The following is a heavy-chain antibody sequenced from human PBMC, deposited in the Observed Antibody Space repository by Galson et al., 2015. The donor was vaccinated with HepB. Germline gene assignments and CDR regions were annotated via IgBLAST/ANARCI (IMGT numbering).Heavy chain of an antibody. J-gene: IGHJ4*02. Sequence: SVKVSCKASGYTFTTYGISWVRLAPGQGLEWMGSINTYSGSTIYAQKFQDRVTMTADTSTNTAYLELGSLTFDDTAVYYCARGGLAAIGGPSFDSWGQGTLVTVSS. CDR2: INTYSGST. CDR3: ARGGLAAIGGPSFDS. V-gene: IGHV1-18*01. CDR1: GYTFTTYG. D-gene: IGHD5-24*01.